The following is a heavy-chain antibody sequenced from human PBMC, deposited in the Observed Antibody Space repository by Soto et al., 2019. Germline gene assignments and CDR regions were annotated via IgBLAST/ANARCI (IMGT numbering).Heavy chain of an antibody. J-gene: IGHJ6*02. CDR1: GGTFSTYS. CDR2: IGTRSDI. Sequence: GGSLRLSCVASGGTFSTYSMNWVRQAPGKGLEWVSTIGTRSDIYYAESVKGRFTISRDNAKNSLSLQMNSLRVEDTAVYYCAREETAWPLAYGLDVWGQGTAVTVSS. D-gene: IGHD2-21*02. V-gene: IGHV3-21*01. CDR3: AREETAWPLAYGLDV.